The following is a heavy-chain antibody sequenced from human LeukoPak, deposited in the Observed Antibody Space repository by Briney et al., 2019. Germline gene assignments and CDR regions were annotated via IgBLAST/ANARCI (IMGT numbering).Heavy chain of an antibody. CDR1: GFTVSSNY. CDR2: IYSGGST. CDR3: ARDSGPLAPGAFDI. Sequence: GGSLRLSCAASGFTVSSNYMSWVRQAPGKGLEWVSVIYSGGSTYYADSVKGRFTISRDNSKNTLYLQMNSLRAEDTAVYYCARDSGPLAPGAFDIWGQGTMVTVSS. J-gene: IGHJ3*02. V-gene: IGHV3-53*01. D-gene: IGHD3-10*01.